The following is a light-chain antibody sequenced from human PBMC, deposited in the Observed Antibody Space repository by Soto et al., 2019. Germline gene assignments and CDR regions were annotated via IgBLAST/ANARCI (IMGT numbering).Light chain of an antibody. J-gene: IGKJ4*01. CDR1: QTISSD. Sequence: EIVMTQSPATLSVSPGERANLSCRASQTISSDLAWYQQKPGQAPRLLIYGASTRATGIPARFSGSGSGTEFTLNISSLQSEDFAVYYCQQYNYWPPVTFGGGTKVEI. CDR3: QQYNYWPPVT. CDR2: GAS. V-gene: IGKV3-15*01.